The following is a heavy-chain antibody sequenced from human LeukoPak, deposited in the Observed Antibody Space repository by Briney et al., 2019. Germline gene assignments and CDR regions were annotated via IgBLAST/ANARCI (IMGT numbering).Heavy chain of an antibody. J-gene: IGHJ4*02. CDR3: TRGAGWLIDY. V-gene: IGHV4-59*01. Sequence: SETLSLTCTVSDDSISDYYRGWIRQPPGKGLEWIGYFHNSRTSTYNPSLKSRVTISADTSKNQFSLKLNSLTTADTAVYYYTRGAGWLIDYWGQGILVTVSS. D-gene: IGHD3-16*01. CDR2: FHNSRTS. CDR1: DDSISDYY.